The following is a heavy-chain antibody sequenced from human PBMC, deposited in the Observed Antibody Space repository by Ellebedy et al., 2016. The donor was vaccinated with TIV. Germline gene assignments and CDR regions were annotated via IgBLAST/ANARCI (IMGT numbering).Heavy chain of an antibody. CDR3: ARVVWQQPVSYASDI. CDR2: IYYTGST. Sequence: MPSETLSLTCTVSGGSISTYYWSWIRQPPGKGLEWFGYIYYTGSTNYNPSLKSRVTISVDTSKNQFSLKLSSVTAADTAVYYCARVVWQQPVSYASDIWGLGTMVTVSS. D-gene: IGHD6-13*01. J-gene: IGHJ3*02. CDR1: GGSISTYY. V-gene: IGHV4-59*01.